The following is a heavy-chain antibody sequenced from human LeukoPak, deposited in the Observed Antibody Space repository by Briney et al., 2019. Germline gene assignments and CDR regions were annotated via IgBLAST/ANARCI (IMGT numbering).Heavy chain of an antibody. D-gene: IGHD6-13*01. J-gene: IGHJ5*02. CDR3: ARGIAAADTTFYFDP. CDR2: MYPNSGNT. CDR1: AYTFTIYD. V-gene: IGHV1-8*01. Sequence: VAAVTVSHTHSAYTFTIYDNNLVRQAPGPGLEWVGWMYPNSGNTGYSQKSYGKGTMTRNSSISKDYMDLSTLSYDATAVYYCARGIAAADTTFYFDPWGQGTLVTVSS.